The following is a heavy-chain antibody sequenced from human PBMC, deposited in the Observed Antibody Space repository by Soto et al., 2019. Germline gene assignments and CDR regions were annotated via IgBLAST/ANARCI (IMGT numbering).Heavy chain of an antibody. V-gene: IGHV4-39*01. D-gene: IGHD3-9*01. CDR1: DGSISSSSYY. CDR3: ARLTYYDILTGYYYYYYGMDV. Sequence: SETLSLTCTVSDGSISSSSYYWGWIRQPPGKGLEWIGSIYYSGSTYYNPSLKSRVTISVDTSKNQFSLKLSSVTAADTAVYYCARLTYYDILTGYYYYYYGMDVWGQGTTVT. CDR2: IYYSGST. J-gene: IGHJ6*02.